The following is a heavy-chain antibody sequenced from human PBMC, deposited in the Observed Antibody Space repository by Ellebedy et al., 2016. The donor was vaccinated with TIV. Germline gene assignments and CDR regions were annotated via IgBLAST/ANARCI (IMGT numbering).Heavy chain of an antibody. CDR1: GFTFSSYD. Sequence: GESLKISXAASGFTFSSYDMHWVRQATGKGLEWVSAIGTAGDTYYPGSVKGRFTISRENAKNSLYLQMNSLRAEDTALYYCAKGRGGRDAFDIWGQGTMVTVSS. D-gene: IGHD3-16*01. V-gene: IGHV3-13*01. CDR3: AKGRGGRDAFDI. J-gene: IGHJ3*02. CDR2: IGTAGDT.